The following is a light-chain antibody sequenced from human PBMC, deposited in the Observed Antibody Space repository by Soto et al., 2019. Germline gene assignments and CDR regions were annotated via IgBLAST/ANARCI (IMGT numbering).Light chain of an antibody. CDR2: DAF. V-gene: IGKV3-11*01. Sequence: EIVLTQSPATLSLSPGERATLSCRASQSVSIYLAWYQQKPGQAPRLLIYDAFNRATGIPARFSGSGSGTDFTLTISSLEPEDFAVYYCQQRSTWWTFGQGTKVEIK. J-gene: IGKJ1*01. CDR3: QQRSTWWT. CDR1: QSVSIY.